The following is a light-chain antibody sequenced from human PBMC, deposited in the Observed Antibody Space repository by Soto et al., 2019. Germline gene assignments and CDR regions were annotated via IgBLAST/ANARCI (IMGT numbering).Light chain of an antibody. CDR1: QSVSNY. CDR3: QQRSNWPGIT. Sequence: EIVLTQSPATLSSSPGERATLSCRASQSVSNYLGWYQQKPGQAPRLLIYDASNRATGIPARFSGSGSGTDFTLTISSLEPEDFAVYYCQQRSNWPGITFGQGTRLEMK. J-gene: IGKJ5*01. V-gene: IGKV3-11*01. CDR2: DAS.